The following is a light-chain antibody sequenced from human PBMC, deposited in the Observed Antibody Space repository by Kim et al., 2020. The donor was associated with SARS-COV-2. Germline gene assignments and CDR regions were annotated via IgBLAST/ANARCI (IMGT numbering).Light chain of an antibody. Sequence: VLTQPPSASGTPGQRVTISCSGSSSNIGSNYVYWYQQLPGTAPKLLIYRNNQRPSGVPDRFSGSKSGTSASLAISGLRSEDEADYYCAAWDDSLSGPVFGGGTQLTVL. CDR1: SSNIGSNY. CDR3: AAWDDSLSGPV. V-gene: IGLV1-47*01. J-gene: IGLJ3*02. CDR2: RNN.